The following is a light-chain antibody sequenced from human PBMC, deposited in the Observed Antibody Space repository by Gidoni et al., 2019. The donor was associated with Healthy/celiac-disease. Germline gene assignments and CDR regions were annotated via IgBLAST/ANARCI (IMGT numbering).Light chain of an antibody. CDR2: KAS. CDR1: QSISSW. V-gene: IGKV1-5*03. J-gene: IGKJ1*01. Sequence: DIQMTQSPSNLSASVGDRVTSTCRASQSISSWLDWYQQKPGKAPKLLIYKASSLESGVPSRFSGSGSGTEFTLTISSLQPDDFATYYCQQYNSYSPWTFGQGTKVEIK. CDR3: QQYNSYSPWT.